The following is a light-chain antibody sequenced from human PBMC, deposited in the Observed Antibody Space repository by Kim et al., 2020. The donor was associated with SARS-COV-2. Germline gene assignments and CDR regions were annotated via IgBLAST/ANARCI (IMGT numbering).Light chain of an antibody. Sequence: AAVGDRVSLPCRASQSINNWLAWYQQKPGNAPKHLIYKTSNLESGVPSRFSGSGSGTEYTLTISSLQPDDFATYYCQQYHDYSRSFGQGAKVDIK. CDR1: QSINNW. CDR2: KTS. J-gene: IGKJ1*01. CDR3: QQYHDYSRS. V-gene: IGKV1-5*03.